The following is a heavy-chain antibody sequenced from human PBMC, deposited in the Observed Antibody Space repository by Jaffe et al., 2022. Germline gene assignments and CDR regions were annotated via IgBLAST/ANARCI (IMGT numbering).Heavy chain of an antibody. Sequence: QVQLVQSETEVKKPGASVKVSCKASGYTFTNYYIHWVRQTPGQGLEWMGIINPRGGSASDAEKFRGRVAMTRDTSTSTVYMELSSLRSDDTAVYYCAKDSGRSGYDYNWFDTWGQGTLVTVSS. V-gene: IGHV1-46*01. CDR3: AKDSGRSGYDYNWFDT. D-gene: IGHD5-12*01. J-gene: IGHJ5*02. CDR2: INPRGGSA. CDR1: GYTFTNYY.